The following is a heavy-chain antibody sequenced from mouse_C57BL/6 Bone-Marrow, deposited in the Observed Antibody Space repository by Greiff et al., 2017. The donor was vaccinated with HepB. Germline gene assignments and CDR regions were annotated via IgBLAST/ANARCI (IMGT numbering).Heavy chain of an antibody. Sequence: EVKLVESGEGLVKPGGSLKLSCAASGFTFSSYAMSWVRQTPEKRLEWVAYISSGGDYNYYANTVKGLFTISRDNARNTLYLQMSRLKSEEKAMYYCTTDQDLYYFDYWGQGTTLTVSS. CDR2: ISSGGDYN. D-gene: IGHD3-2*02. J-gene: IGHJ2*01. V-gene: IGHV5-9-1*02. CDR3: TTDQDLYYFDY. CDR1: GFTFSSYA.